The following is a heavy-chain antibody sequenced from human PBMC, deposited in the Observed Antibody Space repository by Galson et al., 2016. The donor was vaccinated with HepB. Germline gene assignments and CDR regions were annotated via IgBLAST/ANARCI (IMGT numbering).Heavy chain of an antibody. CDR3: ARGGYCSPDSCHHSAFDV. CDR2: ISGGGGST. J-gene: IGHJ3*01. CDR1: GFTFRTYT. V-gene: IGHV3-23*01. D-gene: IGHD2-15*01. Sequence: SLRLSCAASGFTFRTYTMSWVRQAPGKGLEWVSGISGGGGSTYYADSVKGRLTISRDSPKNMVYLQIHSLRSEDTAVYFCARGGYCSPDSCHHSAFDVWGQGTPVIVSS.